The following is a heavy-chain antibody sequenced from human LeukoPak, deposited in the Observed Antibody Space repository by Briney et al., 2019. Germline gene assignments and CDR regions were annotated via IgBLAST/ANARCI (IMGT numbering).Heavy chain of an antibody. V-gene: IGHV4-59*01. CDR2: IYYSGST. D-gene: IGHD2-2*01. CDR1: GGSISSYY. CDR3: ARVPIVVVPAAMGIYYYYYYGMDV. J-gene: IGHJ6*02. Sequence: SETLSLTCTVSGGSISSYYWSWIRQPPGKGLEWIGYIYYSGSTNYNPSLKSRVTISVDTSKNQFSLKLSSVTAADTAVYYCARVPIVVVPAAMGIYYYYYYGMDVWGQGTTVTVSS.